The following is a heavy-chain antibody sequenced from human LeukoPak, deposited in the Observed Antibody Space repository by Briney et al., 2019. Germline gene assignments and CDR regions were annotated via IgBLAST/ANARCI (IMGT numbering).Heavy chain of an antibody. D-gene: IGHD6-13*01. CDR2: ISSSTGYI. V-gene: IGHV3-21*01. CDR1: GFTFSSYS. CDR3: ARDRTHSSSWYLFDY. J-gene: IGHJ4*02. Sequence: GGSLRLSCAASGFTFSSYSINWDRQAPGKGLEWVSSISSSTGYIYYADSGKGRFTISRANAKNSLYLQMNSLRAEDTAIYYCARDRTHSSSWYLFDYWGQGTLVTVSS.